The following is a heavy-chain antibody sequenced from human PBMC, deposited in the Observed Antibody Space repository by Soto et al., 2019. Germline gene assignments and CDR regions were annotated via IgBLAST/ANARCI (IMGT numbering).Heavy chain of an antibody. CDR3: ARDKSGSLEY. J-gene: IGHJ4*01. Sequence: GPSHRLSCAASGFTFSTYWMRRALQSPGKGLEWVDQINEDGSTNYHVESVKGRFTISRDNARNCVYLQMNSLRAEETAVYYCARDKSGSLEYWVNGTLVNV. D-gene: IGHD3-10*01. CDR1: GFTFSTYW. V-gene: IGHV3-7*01. CDR2: INEDGSTN.